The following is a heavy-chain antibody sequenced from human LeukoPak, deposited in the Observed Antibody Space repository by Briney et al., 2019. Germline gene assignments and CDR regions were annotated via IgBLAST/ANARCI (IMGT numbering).Heavy chain of an antibody. CDR2: INPNSGGT. V-gene: IGHV1-2*02. Sequence: ASVKVSCKASGYTFTGYYMHWVRQAPGQGVEWMGWINPNSGGTNYAQKFQGRVTMTRDTSISTAYMELSRLRSADTAVYYCARGYCSGGSCLGYFDYWGQGTLVTVSP. CDR1: GYTFTGYY. CDR3: ARGYCSGGSCLGYFDY. J-gene: IGHJ4*02. D-gene: IGHD2-15*01.